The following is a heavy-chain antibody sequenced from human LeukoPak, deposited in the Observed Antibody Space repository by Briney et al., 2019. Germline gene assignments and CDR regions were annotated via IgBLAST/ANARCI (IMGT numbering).Heavy chain of an antibody. CDR3: ARDRSLYYYDSSGAPEV. CDR1: GGSISSYY. Sequence: SETLSLTCTVSGGSISSYYWSWIREPPGKVLEWIGYIYYSGSTNYNPSLKSRVTISVDTSKNQFSLKLSSVTAADTAVYYCARDRSLYYYDSSGAPEVWGQGTLVTVSS. CDR2: IYYSGST. J-gene: IGHJ4*02. D-gene: IGHD3-22*01. V-gene: IGHV4-59*01.